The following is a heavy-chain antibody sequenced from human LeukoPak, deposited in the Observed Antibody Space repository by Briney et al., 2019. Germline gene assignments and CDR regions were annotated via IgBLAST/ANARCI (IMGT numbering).Heavy chain of an antibody. CDR2: IYYDGSNI. J-gene: IGHJ4*02. CDR1: EFTFTTYG. CDR3: ARDWRTNSFDY. D-gene: IGHD1-1*01. Sequence: GGSLRLSCAASEFTFTTYGMHWVRQAPGKGLEWVAFIYYDGSNIYYADYVKGRFTISRDISKNTLYLQMDSLRAEDTAIYYCARDWRTNSFDYWGQGTLVTVSS. V-gene: IGHV3-33*01.